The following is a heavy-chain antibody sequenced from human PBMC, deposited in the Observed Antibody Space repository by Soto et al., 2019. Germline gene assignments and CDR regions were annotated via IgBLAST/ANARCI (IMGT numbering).Heavy chain of an antibody. J-gene: IGHJ6*02. CDR2: INPSGGST. CDR1: GYTFTSYY. Sequence: ASVKVSCKASGYTFTSYYMHWVRQAPGQGLEWMGIINPSGGSTSYAQKFQGRVTMTRDTSTSTVYMELSSLRSEDTAVYYCAISQGYCSGGSCPTTPFYYYYGMDVWGQGTTVTVSS. CDR3: AISQGYCSGGSCPTTPFYYYYGMDV. D-gene: IGHD2-15*01. V-gene: IGHV1-46*01.